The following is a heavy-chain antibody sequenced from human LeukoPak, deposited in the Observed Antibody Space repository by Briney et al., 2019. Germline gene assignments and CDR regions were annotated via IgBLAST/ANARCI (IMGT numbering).Heavy chain of an antibody. D-gene: IGHD1-26*01. V-gene: IGHV4-59*01. J-gene: IGHJ6*03. CDR1: GGSISSYY. CDR3: ARVRLGATGYYYYMDV. Sequence: SETLSLTCTVSGGSISSYYWSWIRQPPGKGLEWIGYIYYSGSTNYNPSLKSRVTISVDTSKNQFFLKLSSVTAADTAVYYCARVRLGATGYYYYMDVWGKGTTVTVSS. CDR2: IYYSGST.